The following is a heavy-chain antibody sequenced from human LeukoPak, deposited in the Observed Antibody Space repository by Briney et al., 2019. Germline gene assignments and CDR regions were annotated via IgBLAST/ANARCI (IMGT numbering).Heavy chain of an antibody. CDR3: ARGRTVLAATPYYFDY. D-gene: IGHD2-15*01. CDR2: ISSSSSYI. Sequence: GGSLRLSCEASGFTFSSYTMNWVRQAPGKGLEWVPSISSSSSYIYYADSVKGRFTISRDNAKNSLYLQMNSLRAEDTAVYYCARGRTVLAATPYYFDYWGQGTLVTVSS. V-gene: IGHV3-21*01. CDR1: GFTFSSYT. J-gene: IGHJ4*02.